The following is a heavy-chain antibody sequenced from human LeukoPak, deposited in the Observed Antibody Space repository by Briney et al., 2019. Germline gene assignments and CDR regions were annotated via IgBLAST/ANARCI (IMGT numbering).Heavy chain of an antibody. Sequence: SETPSLTCAVYGGSFSDYYWSWIRQPPGKGLEWIGEINHSGSTNYNPSLKSRVTISVDTSKNQFSLQLTSVTAADTAVYYCARAMRVDRFFDYWGQGILVTVAS. CDR3: ARAMRVDRFFDY. J-gene: IGHJ4*02. CDR1: GGSFSDYY. CDR2: INHSGST. D-gene: IGHD5-12*01. V-gene: IGHV4-34*01.